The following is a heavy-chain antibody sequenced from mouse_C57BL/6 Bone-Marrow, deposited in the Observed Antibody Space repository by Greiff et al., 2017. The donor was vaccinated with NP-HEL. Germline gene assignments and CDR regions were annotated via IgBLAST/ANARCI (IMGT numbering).Heavy chain of an antibody. D-gene: IGHD2-2*01. CDR3: ARWLPAWFAY. CDR2: IYPGDGDT. V-gene: IGHV1-82*01. CDR1: GYAFSSSW. J-gene: IGHJ3*01. Sequence: VKLQESGPELVKPGASVKISCKASGYAFSSSWMNWVKQRPGKGLEWIGRIYPGDGDTNYNGKFKGKATLTADKSSSTAYMQLSSLTSEDSAVYFCARWLPAWFAYWGQGTLVTVSA.